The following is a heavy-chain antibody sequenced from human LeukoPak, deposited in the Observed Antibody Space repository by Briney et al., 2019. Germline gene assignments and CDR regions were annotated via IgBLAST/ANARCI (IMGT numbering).Heavy chain of an antibody. V-gene: IGHV1-18*01. CDR1: GYTFTSYG. D-gene: IGHD5-18*01. CDR2: ISAYNGNT. J-gene: IGHJ3*02. Sequence: GASVKVSCKASGYTFTSYGISWVRQAPGQGLEWMGWISAYNGNTNYAQKPQGRVTMTTDTSTSTAYMELSSLRSEDTAVYYCARGLPGYSYGLGAFDIWGQGTMVTVSS. CDR3: ARGLPGYSYGLGAFDI.